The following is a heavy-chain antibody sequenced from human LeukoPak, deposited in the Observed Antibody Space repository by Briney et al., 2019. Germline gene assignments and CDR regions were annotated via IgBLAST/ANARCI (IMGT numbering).Heavy chain of an antibody. D-gene: IGHD6-25*01. CDR3: ARSYLKIASAS. J-gene: IGHJ5*02. Sequence: PGGSLRLSCAASGFTFISYWMSWVRQAPGKGLEWVANINQDGSEKYYVDSVKGRFTISRDNAKNSLYLQMNSLRAEDTAIYYCARSYLKIASASWGQGTLVTVSS. CDR2: INQDGSEK. V-gene: IGHV3-7*01. CDR1: GFTFISYW.